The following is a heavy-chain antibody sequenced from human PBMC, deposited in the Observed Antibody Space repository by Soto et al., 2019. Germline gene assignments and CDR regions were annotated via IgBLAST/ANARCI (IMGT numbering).Heavy chain of an antibody. CDR3: AGRREDIVVVVAAVFDY. CDR1: GGSISSSSYY. V-gene: IGHV4-39*01. J-gene: IGHJ4*02. D-gene: IGHD2-15*01. Sequence: SETLSLTCTVSGGSISSSSYYWGWIRQPPGKGLEWIGSIYYSGSTYYNPSLKSRVTISVDTSKNQFSLKLSSVTAADTAVYYCAGRREDIVVVVAAVFDYWGQGTLVTVSS. CDR2: IYYSGST.